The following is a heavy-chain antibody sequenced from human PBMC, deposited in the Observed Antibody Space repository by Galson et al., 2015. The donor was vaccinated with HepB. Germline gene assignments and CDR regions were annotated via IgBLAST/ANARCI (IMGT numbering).Heavy chain of an antibody. CDR3: ARDQRKWFGGYYYYMDV. CDR2: LYTSGTT. V-gene: IGHV4-4*07. CDR1: GSSISSYY. J-gene: IGHJ6*03. Sequence: LSLTCSVSGSSISSYYWSWIRQPAGKGLEWVGRLYTSGTTNYNPSLKSRVTMSVDTSKKQFSLKLSSVTAADTAVYYCARDQRKWFGGYYYYMDVWGKGTTVTVSS. D-gene: IGHD3-10*01.